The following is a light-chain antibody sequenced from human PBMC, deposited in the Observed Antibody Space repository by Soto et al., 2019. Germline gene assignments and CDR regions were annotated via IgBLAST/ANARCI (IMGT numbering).Light chain of an antibody. CDR1: QSVSSN. Sequence: EIVMTQSPATLSVSPGERATLSYRASQSVSSNLAWYQQKPGQAPRLLINGASTRATGIPARFSGSGSETDFTLTISSLEPEDSAVYYCQQRHMWPITFGQGTRLEIK. CDR2: GAS. V-gene: IGKV3-15*01. J-gene: IGKJ5*01. CDR3: QQRHMWPIT.